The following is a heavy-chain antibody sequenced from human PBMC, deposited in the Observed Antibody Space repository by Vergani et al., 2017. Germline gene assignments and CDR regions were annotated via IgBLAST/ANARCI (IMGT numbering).Heavy chain of an antibody. CDR2: IHHSGDT. CDR3: GGHRGSGGFFPSSYFYGLDV. J-gene: IGHJ6*02. V-gene: IGHV4-38-2*01. CDR1: DSSIMTNPY. Sequence: QVQLQESGPGLVKPSETLTLTCDVSDSSIMTNPYWGWFRQSPGKGLEWIGCIHHSGDTHYNSSLKSRVSISIVSTSKFSLSLTPVTAADTAIYYCGGHRGSGGFFPSSYFYGLDVWGHGTTVAVSS. D-gene: IGHD3-10*01.